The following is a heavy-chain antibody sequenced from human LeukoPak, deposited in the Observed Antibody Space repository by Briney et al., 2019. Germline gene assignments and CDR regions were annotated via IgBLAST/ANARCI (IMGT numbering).Heavy chain of an antibody. CDR3: ARDLGGLERSGQY. J-gene: IGHJ4*02. V-gene: IGHV1-2*06. D-gene: IGHD6-19*01. CDR2: INPNSGGT. Sequence: ASVKVSCKASGYIFTGYYMHWVRQAPGQGLEWMGRINPNSGGTNYAQKFQGRVTMTRDTSISTAYMELSRLRSDDTAVYYCARDLGGLERSGQYWGQGTLVTVSS. CDR1: GYIFTGYY.